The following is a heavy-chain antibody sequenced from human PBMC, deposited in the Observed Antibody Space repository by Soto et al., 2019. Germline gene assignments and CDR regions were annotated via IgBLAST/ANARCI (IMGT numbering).Heavy chain of an antibody. CDR1: GFTFSSYA. V-gene: IGHV3-23*01. CDR3: AKGGPTFLNWFGP. J-gene: IGHJ5*02. CDR2: ISNSGHSA. Sequence: AGGSLRLSXAASGFTFSSYAMNWVRQAPGKGLEWISVISNSGHSAYYADSVKGRFTISRDNSKNTLYLQIKSLRAEDTAAYYCAKGGPTFLNWFGPWGQGTLVTVSS. D-gene: IGHD5-12*01.